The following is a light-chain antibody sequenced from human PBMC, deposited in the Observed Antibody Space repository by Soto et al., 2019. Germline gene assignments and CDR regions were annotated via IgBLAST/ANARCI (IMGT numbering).Light chain of an antibody. V-gene: IGLV2-14*03. J-gene: IGLJ2*01. CDR3: SSYPSNTVL. CDR2: DVS. CDR1: SNDIGVYNY. Sequence: QSALTQPASVSGSPGQSITLSCSGTSNDIGVYNYVSWYQQHPGKAPKLIIYDVSNRASGVSNRFSGSKSGNTASLTISGLQAEDEADYYCSSYPSNTVLFGGGTKLTVL.